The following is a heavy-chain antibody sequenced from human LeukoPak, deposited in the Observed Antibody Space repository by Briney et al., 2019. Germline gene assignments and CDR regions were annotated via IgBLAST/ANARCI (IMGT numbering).Heavy chain of an antibody. CDR3: ATDLIWDGAPDGRDF. CDR2: INQDGNKK. Sequence: GGSLRLSCAASGFTFSSYWMSWVRQAPGMGLEWVAHINQDGNKKYYVDSVRGGFTISRDNAKNSLYLQMNGLRAEDTAVYYCATDLIWDGAPDGRDFWGQGTLVSVSS. D-gene: IGHD3-10*01. CDR1: GFTFSSYW. V-gene: IGHV3-7*01. J-gene: IGHJ4*02.